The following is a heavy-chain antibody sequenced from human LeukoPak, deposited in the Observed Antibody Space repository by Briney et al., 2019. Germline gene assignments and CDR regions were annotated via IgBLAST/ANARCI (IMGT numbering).Heavy chain of an antibody. CDR1: GFTVSSHY. J-gene: IGHJ3*02. CDR2: IYSAGTT. Sequence: GGSLRLSCAASGFTVSSHYISWVRQAPGKGLERGSVIYSAGTTYYADSVKGRFTISRDNSKNTLYLQMNSLRVEDTAVYYCARQSTPVLPFEIWGQGTTFTVSS. CDR3: ARQSTPVLPFEI. V-gene: IGHV3-66*04.